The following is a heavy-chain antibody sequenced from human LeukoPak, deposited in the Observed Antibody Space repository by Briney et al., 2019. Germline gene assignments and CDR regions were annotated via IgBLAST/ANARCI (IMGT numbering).Heavy chain of an antibody. CDR3: AREKALLGGDILTDYLSAASWYFDL. CDR1: GFTFSDHY. Sequence: PGGSLRLSCAASGFTFSDHYMDWVRQAPGKGLEWVGRIRNKANSYTTKYAASVNGRFTISRDDSKNTLYLQMNSLRAEDTAAYYCAREKALLGGDILTDYLSAASWYFDLWGRGTLVTVSS. CDR2: IRNKANSYTT. D-gene: IGHD3-9*01. V-gene: IGHV3-72*01. J-gene: IGHJ2*01.